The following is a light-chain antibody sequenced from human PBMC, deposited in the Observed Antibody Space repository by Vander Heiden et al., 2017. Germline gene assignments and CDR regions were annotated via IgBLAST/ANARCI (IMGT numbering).Light chain of an antibody. Sequence: FMLTPPHSVSASPGETVIISCTRSSGSIASNYVQWYQQRPGSSPTTVIYEDNQRPSGVPDRFSGSIDSSSNSASLTISGLKTEDEADYYCQSYDSSNQDVVFGGGTKLTVL. CDR1: SGSIASNY. J-gene: IGLJ2*01. V-gene: IGLV6-57*01. CDR3: QSYDSSNQDVV. CDR2: EDN.